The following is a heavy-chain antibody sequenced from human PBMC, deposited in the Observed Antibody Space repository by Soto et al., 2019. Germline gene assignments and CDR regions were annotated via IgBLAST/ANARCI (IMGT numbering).Heavy chain of an antibody. V-gene: IGHV3-15*01. CDR3: TRGPRSTSTGTGAF. CDR1: GLTFSNAL. CDR2: IKRKNDGGTT. J-gene: IGHJ4*02. Sequence: GGSLRLSCAASGLTFSNALMSWVRQAPGKGLEWVGRIKRKNDGGTTDYAAPVKGRFTISRDDSENTLYLQINSLKIEDTAVYYCTRGPRSTSTGTGAFWGQGTLVTVSS. D-gene: IGHD1-1*01.